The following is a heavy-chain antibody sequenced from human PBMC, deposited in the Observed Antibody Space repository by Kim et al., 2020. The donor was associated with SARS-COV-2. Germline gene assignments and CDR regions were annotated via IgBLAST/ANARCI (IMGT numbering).Heavy chain of an antibody. CDR3: ARVAAVAATGYFQH. V-gene: IGHV4-39*07. D-gene: IGHD6-19*01. J-gene: IGHJ1*01. Sequence: SPHPKSRVTISVDTSKNQFSRKLSSGTAADTAVYYCARVAAVAATGYFQHWGQGTLVTVSS.